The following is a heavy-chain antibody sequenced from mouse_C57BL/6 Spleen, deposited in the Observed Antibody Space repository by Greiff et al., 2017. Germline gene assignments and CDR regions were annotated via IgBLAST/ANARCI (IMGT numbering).Heavy chain of an antibody. CDR2: ISYDGSN. D-gene: IGHD2-4*01. V-gene: IGHV3-6*01. CDR3: ASNYDYDEFAY. J-gene: IGHJ3*01. CDR1: GYSITSGYY. Sequence: EVQRVESGPGLVKPSQSLSLTCSVTGYSITSGYYWNWIRQFPGNKLEWMGYISYDGSNNYNPSLKNRISITRDTSKNQFFLKLNSVTTEDTATYYCASNYDYDEFAYWGQGTLVTVSA.